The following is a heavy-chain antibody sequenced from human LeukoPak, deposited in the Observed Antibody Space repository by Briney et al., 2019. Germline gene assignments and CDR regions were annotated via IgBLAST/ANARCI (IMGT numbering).Heavy chain of an antibody. D-gene: IGHD1-7*01. V-gene: IGHV3-33*06. CDR1: GFTLSGYW. Sequence: PGGSLRLSCAASGFTLSGYWMHWVRQAPGKGLEWVAVIWYDGSNKYYADSVKGRFTISRDNSKNTLYLQMNSLRAEDTAVYYCAKGITGTTRSAFDIWGQGTMVTVSS. J-gene: IGHJ3*02. CDR3: AKGITGTTRSAFDI. CDR2: IWYDGSNK.